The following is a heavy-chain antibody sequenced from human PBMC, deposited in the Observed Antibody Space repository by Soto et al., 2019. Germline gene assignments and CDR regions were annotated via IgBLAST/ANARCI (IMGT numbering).Heavy chain of an antibody. Sequence: GGSLRLSCAASGFILDLYAMSLVRQAPGKGLEWVSGTTGGGGSTDYADSVKDRFTMSRDNSKNTLHLQMNSLRVEDTAIYYGTKEIESTGYTSGYFDLWGQGT. V-gene: IGHV3-23*01. D-gene: IGHD6-19*01. CDR3: TKEIESTGYTSGYFDL. J-gene: IGHJ4*02. CDR1: GFILDLYA. CDR2: TTGGGGST.